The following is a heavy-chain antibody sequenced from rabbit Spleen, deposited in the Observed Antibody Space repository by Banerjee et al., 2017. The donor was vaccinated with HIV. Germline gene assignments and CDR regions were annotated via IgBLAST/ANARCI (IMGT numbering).Heavy chain of an antibody. CDR2: IDPVFGTT. CDR3: AREKSGDQGYDL. V-gene: IGHV1S45*01. CDR1: GVSFSDKDV. Sequence: QEHLVESGGGLVQPEGSLTLTCKASGVSFSDKDVMCWVRQAPGKGLEWIGYIDPVFGTTHYASWAKGRFTISKTSSTTVTLQMTSLTVADTATYFCAREKSGDQGYDLWGQGTLVTVS. D-gene: IGHD2-1*01. J-gene: IGHJ6*01.